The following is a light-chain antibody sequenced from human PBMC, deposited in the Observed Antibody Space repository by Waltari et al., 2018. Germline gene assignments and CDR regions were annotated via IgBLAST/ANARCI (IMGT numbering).Light chain of an antibody. CDR2: DVS. CDR1: SSDVGGYNS. CDR3: SSYTTSSTLG. Sequence: QSALTQPASVSGSPGQSITISCTGSSSDVGGYNSVSWYQQYPGKAPKLMIYDVSNRPSGVSNRFSGSKSGNTAPLTISGLQAEHEADYYCSSYTTSSTLGFGGGTKLTVL. V-gene: IGLV2-14*03. J-gene: IGLJ2*01.